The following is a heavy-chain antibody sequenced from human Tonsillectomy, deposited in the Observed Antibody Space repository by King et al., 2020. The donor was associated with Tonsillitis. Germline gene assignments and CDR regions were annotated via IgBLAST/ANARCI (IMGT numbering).Heavy chain of an antibody. J-gene: IGHJ4*02. Sequence: QLQESGPGLVRPSQTLSLTCTVSGDSFSNTNYYWNWIRQPAGKGLEWIGRIYTSGSTNYNPSLMSRVTMSVDTSKNQFSLKLNSVTAADTAVYYCARGYYDSWSGYYTPLLAYWGQGTLVTVSS. CDR1: GDSFSNTNYY. D-gene: IGHD3-3*01. CDR2: IYTSGST. V-gene: IGHV4-61*02. CDR3: ARGYYDSWSGYYTPLLAY.